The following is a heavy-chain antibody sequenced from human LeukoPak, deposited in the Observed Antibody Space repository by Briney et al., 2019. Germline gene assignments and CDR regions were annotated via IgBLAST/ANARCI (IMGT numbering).Heavy chain of an antibody. Sequence: GGSLRLSCTASGFTYSSYDMHGVRQAPGKGLEWVAVIWYDGSNKYYADSVKGRFTISRDNSKNTLYLQMNSLRAEDTAVYYCARDPQIDPDPTAGFDYWGQGTLVTVSS. CDR3: ARDPQIDPDPTAGFDY. D-gene: IGHD1-14*01. CDR1: GFTYSSYD. CDR2: IWYDGSNK. J-gene: IGHJ4*02. V-gene: IGHV3-33*01.